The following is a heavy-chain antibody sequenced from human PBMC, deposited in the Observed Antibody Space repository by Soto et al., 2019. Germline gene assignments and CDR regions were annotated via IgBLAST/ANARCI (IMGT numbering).Heavy chain of an antibody. V-gene: IGHV1-18*01. CDR2: TSAHNGNT. J-gene: IGHJ4*02. CDR1: GYAFTTYG. CDR3: ARGRYGDY. Sequence: QVHLVQSGAEVKKPGASVKVSCKGSGYAFTTYGITWVRQAPGQGLEWMRWTSAHNGNTNYAQKLQGRVTVTRDTSTSTAYMELRSLISDDTAVYYCARGRYGDYWGQGALVTVSS. D-gene: IGHD1-1*01.